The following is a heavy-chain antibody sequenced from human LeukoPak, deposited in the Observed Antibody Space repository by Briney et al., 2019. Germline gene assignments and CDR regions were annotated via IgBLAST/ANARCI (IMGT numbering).Heavy chain of an antibody. Sequence: GGSLRLSCAASGFTFSSYGMHWVRQAPGKGLEWVAFIRYDGSNKYYADSVKGRSTISRDNSKNTLYLQMNSLRAEDTAVYYCAKERQQLTNNWFDPWGQGTLVTVSS. CDR2: IRYDGSNK. D-gene: IGHD6-13*01. J-gene: IGHJ5*02. V-gene: IGHV3-30*02. CDR1: GFTFSSYG. CDR3: AKERQQLTNNWFDP.